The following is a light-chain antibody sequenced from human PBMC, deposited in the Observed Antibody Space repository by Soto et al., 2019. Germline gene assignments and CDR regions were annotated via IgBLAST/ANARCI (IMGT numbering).Light chain of an antibody. CDR2: DAS. Sequence: DIQMTQSPSPLSASVGDRVTITCRASQSISRWLAWYQKKPGKAPKLLIFDASSLDSGVPSRFSGSGSGTEFTLTISSLQPDDFAAYYCQQYNSYSGYTFGQGTKLEIK. CDR1: QSISRW. CDR3: QQYNSYSGYT. J-gene: IGKJ2*01. V-gene: IGKV1-5*01.